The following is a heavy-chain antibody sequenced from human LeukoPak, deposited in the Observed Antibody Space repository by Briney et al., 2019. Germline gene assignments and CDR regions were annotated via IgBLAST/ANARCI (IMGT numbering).Heavy chain of an antibody. V-gene: IGHV5-51*01. CDR2: IYPGDSDT. CDR1: GYSFTSYW. J-gene: IGHJ4*02. Sequence: GESLKISCKGSGYSFTSYWSGWVRQMPGKGLEWMGIIYPGDSDTRYSPSFQGQVTISADKSISTAYLQWSSLKASDTAMYYCARTQYSYGSRNDYWGQGTLVTVSS. D-gene: IGHD5-18*01. CDR3: ARTQYSYGSRNDY.